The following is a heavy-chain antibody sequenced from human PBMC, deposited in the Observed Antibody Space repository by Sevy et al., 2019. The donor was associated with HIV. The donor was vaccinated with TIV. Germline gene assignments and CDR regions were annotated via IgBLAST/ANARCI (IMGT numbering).Heavy chain of an antibody. CDR3: AKLPNWRWSGYPNWFDP. Sequence: GGSLRLSCAASGFTFSSYAMSWVRQAPGKGLEWVSAISGSGGSTYYADSVKGRFTISRDNSKNTLYLQMNSLRAEDTAVYYCAKLPNWRWSGYPNWFDPWGQGTLVTVSS. CDR1: GFTFSSYA. D-gene: IGHD3-3*01. V-gene: IGHV3-23*01. J-gene: IGHJ5*02. CDR2: ISGSGGST.